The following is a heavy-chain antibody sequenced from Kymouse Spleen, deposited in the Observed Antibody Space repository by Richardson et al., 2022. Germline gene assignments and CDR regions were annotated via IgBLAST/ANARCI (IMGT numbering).Heavy chain of an antibody. Sequence: QVQLVQSGAEVKKPGSSVKVSCKASGGTFSSYAISWVRQAPGQGLEWMGGIIPIFGTANYAQKFQGRVTITTDESTSTAYMELSSLRSEDTAVYYCARGKDITGIYYYYGMDVWGQGTTVTVSS. CDR1: GGTFSSYA. V-gene: IGHV1-69*05. CDR3: ARGKDITGIYYYYGMDV. D-gene: IGHD1-20*01,IGHD1-7*01. J-gene: IGHJ6*02. CDR2: IIPIFGTA.